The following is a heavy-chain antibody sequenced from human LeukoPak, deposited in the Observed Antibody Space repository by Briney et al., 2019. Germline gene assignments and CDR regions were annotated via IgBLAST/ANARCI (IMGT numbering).Heavy chain of an antibody. Sequence: SETLSLTCTVSGYSISSGYYWGWIRQPPGKGLEWIGSIYHSGSTYYNPSLKSRVTISVDTSKNQFSLKLSSVTAADTAVYYCARDRVGTVGSWPNDAFDIWGQGTMVTVSS. D-gene: IGHD6-13*01. J-gene: IGHJ3*02. CDR2: IYHSGST. CDR3: ARDRVGTVGSWPNDAFDI. CDR1: GYSISSGYY. V-gene: IGHV4-38-2*02.